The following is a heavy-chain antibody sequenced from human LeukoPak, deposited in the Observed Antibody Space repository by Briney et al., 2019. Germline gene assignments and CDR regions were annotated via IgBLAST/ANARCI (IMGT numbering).Heavy chain of an antibody. J-gene: IGHJ5*02. CDR3: ARDNSVEDTAWWFDP. CDR1: GYTFTSYY. V-gene: IGHV1-46*01. Sequence: ASVKVSCKASGYTFTSYYMHWVRQAPGQGLEWMGIINPSGGSTSYAQKFQGRVTMTRDMSTSTDYMELSSLRSEDTAVYYCARDNSVEDTAWWFDPWGQGILVTVSS. CDR2: INPSGGST. D-gene: IGHD4-23*01.